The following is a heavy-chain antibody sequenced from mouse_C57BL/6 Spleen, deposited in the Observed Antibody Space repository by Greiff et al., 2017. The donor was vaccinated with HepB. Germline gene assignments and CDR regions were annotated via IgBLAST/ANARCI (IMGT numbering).Heavy chain of an antibody. CDR2: INPYNGGT. Sequence: EVKLMESGPVLVKPGASVKMSCKASGYTFTDYYMNWVKQSHGKSLEWIGVINPYNGGTSYNQKFKGKATLTVDKSSSTAYMELNSLTSEDSAVYYCAVGHYYAMDYWGQGTSVTVSS. CDR1: GYTFTDYY. V-gene: IGHV1-19*01. J-gene: IGHJ4*01. CDR3: AVGHYYAMDY.